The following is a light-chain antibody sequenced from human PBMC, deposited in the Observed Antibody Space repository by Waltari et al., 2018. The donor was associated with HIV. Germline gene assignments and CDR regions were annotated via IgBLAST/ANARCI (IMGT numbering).Light chain of an antibody. V-gene: IGKV2D-29*01. CDR3: MQTVQLSWT. J-gene: IGKJ1*01. CDR2: EVS. Sequence: VVTPAPPSLFVTTGKPASIPCKSTHCLLHSDGKNYLDWYLQRPGQPPQPLMYEVSTRFAGVPDRFSGSGSGTDFTLRISRVEAEDVGVYYCMQTVQLSWTFGQGTKVQIK. CDR1: HCLLHSDGKNY.